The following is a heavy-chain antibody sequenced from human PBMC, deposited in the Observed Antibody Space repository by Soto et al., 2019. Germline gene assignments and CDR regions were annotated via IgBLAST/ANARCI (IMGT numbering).Heavy chain of an antibody. Sequence: PGGSLRLSCAASGFTVSSNYMSWVRQAPGKGLEWVSVIYSGGSTYYADSVKGRFTISRDNSKNTLYLQMNSLRAEDTAVYYCARGGSSGWFDAFDIWGQGTMVTVSS. CDR1: GFTVSSNY. D-gene: IGHD6-19*01. CDR3: ARGGSSGWFDAFDI. V-gene: IGHV3-66*01. J-gene: IGHJ3*02. CDR2: IYSGGST.